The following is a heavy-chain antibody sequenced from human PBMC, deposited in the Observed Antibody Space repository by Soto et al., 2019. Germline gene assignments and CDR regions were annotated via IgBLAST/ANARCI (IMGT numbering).Heavy chain of an antibody. D-gene: IGHD3-10*01. CDR1: GFTFSSYG. V-gene: IGHV3-33*01. CDR3: ARGSYYTSGTVHRPYDY. J-gene: IGHJ4*02. Sequence: GGSLRLSCAASGFTFSSYGMHWVRQAPGKGLEWVAVIWYDGSNKYYADSVKGRFTISRDNSKNTLYLQMNSLRAEDTAVYYCARGSYYTSGTVHRPYDYWGQGTLVTVSS. CDR2: IWYDGSNK.